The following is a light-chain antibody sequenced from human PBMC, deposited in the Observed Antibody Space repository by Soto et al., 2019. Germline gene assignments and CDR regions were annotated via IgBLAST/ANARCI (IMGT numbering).Light chain of an antibody. Sequence: QSVLTQSPSVAGTPGQRVTISCSGSSSNIGSNPVNWYHQLPGTAPKLLIYSNNQRPSGVPDRFSGSKSGTSASLAISGLQSEDEANYFCAAWDASLNGGVFGGGTKLTVL. V-gene: IGLV1-44*01. J-gene: IGLJ3*02. CDR1: SSNIGSNP. CDR3: AAWDASLNGGV. CDR2: SNN.